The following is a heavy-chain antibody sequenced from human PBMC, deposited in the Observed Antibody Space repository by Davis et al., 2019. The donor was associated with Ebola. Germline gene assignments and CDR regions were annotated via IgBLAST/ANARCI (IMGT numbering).Heavy chain of an antibody. Sequence: SLKISCVASGFTFHDYAMHWVRQVPVKGLEWVSGVSWNSGNIAYADSVKGRFTISRDNAKNSVYLQMNSLRAEDTAVYYCARVPGGCSSASCSRPYFYYYMDVWGKGTTVSVSS. D-gene: IGHD2-2*01. CDR1: GFTFHDYA. V-gene: IGHV3-9*01. CDR3: ARVPGGCSSASCSRPYFYYYMDV. CDR2: VSWNSGNI. J-gene: IGHJ6*03.